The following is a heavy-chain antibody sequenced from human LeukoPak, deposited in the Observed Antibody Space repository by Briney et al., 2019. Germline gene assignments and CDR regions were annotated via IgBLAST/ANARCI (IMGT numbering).Heavy chain of an antibody. CDR3: ARGFASGDYGAD. J-gene: IGHJ4*02. CDR1: GFTYSLFW. Sequence: GGSLRLSCAATGFTYSLFWMSWVRQAPGKGLEWVANIKQDGSEKYYVDSVKGRFTISRDNAERSLYLQMNSLRAEDTAVYYCARGFASGDYGADWGQGTLVTVSS. CDR2: IKQDGSEK. V-gene: IGHV3-7*01. D-gene: IGHD4-17*01.